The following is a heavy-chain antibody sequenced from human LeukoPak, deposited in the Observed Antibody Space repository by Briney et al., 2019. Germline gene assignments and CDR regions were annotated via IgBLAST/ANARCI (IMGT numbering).Heavy chain of an antibody. CDR2: IKSKTDGGTT. J-gene: IGHJ5*02. D-gene: IGHD3-3*01. Sequence: GGSLRLSCAASGFTFSNAWMSWVRQAPGKGLEWVGRIKSKTDGGTTDYAAPVKGRFTISRDDSKNTLYLQMNSLKTEDTAAYYCTTPTGFWSGYYTWFDPWGQGTLVTVSS. CDR3: TTPTGFWSGYYTWFDP. CDR1: GFTFSNAW. V-gene: IGHV3-15*01.